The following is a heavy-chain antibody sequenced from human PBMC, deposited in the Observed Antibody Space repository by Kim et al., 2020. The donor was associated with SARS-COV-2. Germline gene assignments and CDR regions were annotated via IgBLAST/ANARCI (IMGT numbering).Heavy chain of an antibody. CDR2: INAATGKT. J-gene: IGHJ4*02. CDR3: ARAEWDGCYLIDY. CDR1: GYTFTNYA. Sequence: ASVKVSCKASGYTFTNYAIHWVRQAPGQRREWMGWINAATGKTKYSQNFQDRITIARDTSATTDYMELSSLTSQDTAVYYCARAEWDGCYLIDYWGPGSLVTVSS. V-gene: IGHV1-3*01. D-gene: IGHD2-15*01.